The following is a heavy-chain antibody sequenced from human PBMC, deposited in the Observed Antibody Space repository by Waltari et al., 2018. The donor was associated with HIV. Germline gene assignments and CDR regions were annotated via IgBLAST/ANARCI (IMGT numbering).Heavy chain of an antibody. CDR3: ARGGNYDFWSGWYDYYYGMDV. Sequence: DVQLVESGGGLVKPGGSLRLSCAASGFSFSSHSINWVRQAPGKGLEWVSSISTNGNYKYYTDSVKGRFTISRDNAKNSLYLQMNSLRAEDTAVYYCARGGNYDFWSGWYDYYYGMDVWGQGTMVSVSS. CDR2: ISTNGNYK. V-gene: IGHV3-21*01. CDR1: GFSFSSHS. J-gene: IGHJ6*02. D-gene: IGHD3-3*01.